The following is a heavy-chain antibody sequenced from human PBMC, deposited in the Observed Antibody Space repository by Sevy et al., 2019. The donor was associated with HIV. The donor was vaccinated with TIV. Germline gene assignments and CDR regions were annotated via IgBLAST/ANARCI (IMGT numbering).Heavy chain of an antibody. CDR1: GFSVSSYY. J-gene: IGHJ4*02. Sequence: GGSLRLSCAASGFSVSSYYMGWVRQAPGKGLEWVSTKESGDQTYYADSVRGRFTIARDESANNLFLQLNNLRAEDTGVYYCARMTSTWSIDSWGQGTLVTVSS. V-gene: IGHV3-53*01. CDR2: KESGDQT. CDR3: ARMTSTWSIDS.